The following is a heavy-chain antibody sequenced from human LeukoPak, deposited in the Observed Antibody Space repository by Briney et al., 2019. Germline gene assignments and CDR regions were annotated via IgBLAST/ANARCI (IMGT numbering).Heavy chain of an antibody. CDR3: ARLYYASSGFFDY. D-gene: IGHD3-22*01. CDR2: INYSGST. J-gene: IGHJ4*02. Sequence: SETLSLTCAVYGGSFRGYYWGWIRQPPGKGLEWIGSINYSGSTYYNPSLKSRVTISVDTSKNQFSLKLSSVTAADTAVYYCARLYYASSGFFDYWGQGTLVTVSS. CDR1: GGSFRGYY. V-gene: IGHV4-34*01.